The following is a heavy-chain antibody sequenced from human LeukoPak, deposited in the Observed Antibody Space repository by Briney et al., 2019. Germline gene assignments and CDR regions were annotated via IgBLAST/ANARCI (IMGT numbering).Heavy chain of an antibody. CDR2: INPSGDST. D-gene: IGHD3-10*01. V-gene: IGHV1-46*01. CDR3: VRDPSYYYGSGTYWSAFDY. J-gene: IGHJ4*02. Sequence: ASVKVSCKASGYTFTSYYMHWVRQAPGQGLEWMGIINPSGDSTSYAQKFQGRVTLTRDTSTSTVYMELSSLRSEDTAVYYCVRDPSYYYGSGTYWSAFDYWGQGTLVTVSS. CDR1: GYTFTSYY.